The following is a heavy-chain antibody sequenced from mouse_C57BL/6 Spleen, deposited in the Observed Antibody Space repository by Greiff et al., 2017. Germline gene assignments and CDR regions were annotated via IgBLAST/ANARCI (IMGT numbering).Heavy chain of an antibody. CDR1: GYSFTDYN. J-gene: IGHJ3*01. Sequence: VQLKESGPELVKPGASVKISCKASGYSFTDYNMNWVKQSNGKSLEWIGVINPNYGTTSSNQKFKGKATLTVDQSSSTAYMQLNSLTSEDSAVYYCARTENGNSWFAYWGQGTLVTVSA. CDR3: ARTENGNSWFAY. V-gene: IGHV1-39*01. D-gene: IGHD2-1*01. CDR2: INPNYGTT.